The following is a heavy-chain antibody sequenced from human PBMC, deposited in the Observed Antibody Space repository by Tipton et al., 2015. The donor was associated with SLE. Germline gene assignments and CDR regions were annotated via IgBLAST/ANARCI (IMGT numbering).Heavy chain of an antibody. Sequence: TLSLTCTVSGGSISSYYWNWIRQPPGKGLEWIGEINYSGDTNYTPSLKSRLTISLDMSMNHFSLRLNSVTAADTAVYFCARQHGYSGYDSVDAFDVWGQGTMVTVSS. J-gene: IGHJ3*01. V-gene: IGHV4-34*01. CDR1: GGSISSYY. CDR2: INYSGDT. CDR3: ARQHGYSGYDSVDAFDV. D-gene: IGHD5-12*01.